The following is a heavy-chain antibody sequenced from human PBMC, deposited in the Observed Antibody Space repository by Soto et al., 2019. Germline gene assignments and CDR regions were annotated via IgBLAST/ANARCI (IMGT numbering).Heavy chain of an antibody. V-gene: IGHV3-30-3*01. CDR1: GFAVSSYS. J-gene: IGHJ4*02. CDR3: TRGRSMIANDDFEY. Sequence: GGSLRLSCAASGFAVSSYSMHWVRQAPGKGLEWVAAMSFDGNSKYFADSVKGRFKISRDTSKNTWSLEMESLGVEASALYHCTRGRSMIANDDFEYWGQGTQVTVSS. D-gene: IGHD2-21*01. CDR2: MSFDGNSK.